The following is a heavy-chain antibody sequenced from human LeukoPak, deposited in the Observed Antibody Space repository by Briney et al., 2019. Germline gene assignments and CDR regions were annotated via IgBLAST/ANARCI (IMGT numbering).Heavy chain of an antibody. J-gene: IGHJ4*02. Sequence: GGSLRLSCAASGFTFSNYGMHWVRQAPGKGLEWVAFMRSDEGEKYYADSVKGRFTISRDNSKNTLYLQMNSLRAEDTAVYYCAKDCINGVCYTFDCWGQGTLVTVSS. CDR1: GFTFSNYG. D-gene: IGHD2-8*01. V-gene: IGHV3-30*02. CDR3: AKDCINGVCYTFDC. CDR2: MRSDEGEK.